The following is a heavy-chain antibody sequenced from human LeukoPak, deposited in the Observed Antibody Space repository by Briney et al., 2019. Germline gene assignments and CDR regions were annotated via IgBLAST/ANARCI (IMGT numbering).Heavy chain of an antibody. CDR1: GFTFSSCA. J-gene: IGHJ4*02. CDR3: VKSPLNLGYCSGGSCHYFDY. CDR2: ISGTGGTT. D-gene: IGHD2-15*01. Sequence: GGSLRLSCVGSGFTFSSCAMIWVRQTPGKGLEWVSVISGTGGTTYDADSVKGRFTISRDNSKNTLYLHMNSLRAEDTAVYYCVKSPLNLGYCSGGSCHYFDYWGQGTLVTVSS. V-gene: IGHV3-23*01.